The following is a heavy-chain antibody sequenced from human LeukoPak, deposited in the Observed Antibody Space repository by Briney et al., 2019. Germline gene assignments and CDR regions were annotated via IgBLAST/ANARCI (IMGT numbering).Heavy chain of an antibody. CDR1: GGSISSYY. D-gene: IGHD1-26*01. CDR3: ARDCSGSYGYYYYGMDV. CDR2: IYTSGST. J-gene: IGHJ6*02. V-gene: IGHV4-4*09. Sequence: SETLSLTCTVSGGSISSYYWSWIRQPPGKGLEWIGYIYTSGSTNYNPSLKSRVTISVDTSKNQFSLKLSSVTAADTAVYYCARDCSGSYGYYYYGMDVWGQGTTVTVSS.